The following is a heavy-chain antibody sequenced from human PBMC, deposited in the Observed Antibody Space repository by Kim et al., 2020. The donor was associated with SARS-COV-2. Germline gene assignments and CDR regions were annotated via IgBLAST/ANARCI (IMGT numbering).Heavy chain of an antibody. Sequence: SETLSLTCAVYGGSFSGYYWSWIRQPPGKGLEWIGEINHSGSTNYNPSLKSRVTISVDTSKNQFSLKLSSVTAADTAVYYCAGWCILSCGDWFDPWGQGTLVTVSS. J-gene: IGHJ5*02. CDR2: INHSGST. V-gene: IGHV4-34*01. CDR3: AGWCILSCGDWFDP. D-gene: IGHD2-8*01. CDR1: GGSFSGYY.